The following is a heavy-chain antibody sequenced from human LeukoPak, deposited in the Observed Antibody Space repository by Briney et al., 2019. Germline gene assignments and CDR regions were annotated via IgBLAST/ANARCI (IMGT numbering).Heavy chain of an antibody. Sequence: PSETLSLTCTVSGGSISSSSYYWGWIRQPPGKGLEWIGSIYYSGRTYYNPSLKSRVTISVDTSKNQFSLKLSSVTAADTAVYYCARRAAIQLWLAFDYWGQGTLVTVSS. CDR1: GGSISSSSYY. CDR3: ARRAAIQLWLAFDY. J-gene: IGHJ4*02. V-gene: IGHV4-39*01. CDR2: IYYSGRT. D-gene: IGHD5-18*01.